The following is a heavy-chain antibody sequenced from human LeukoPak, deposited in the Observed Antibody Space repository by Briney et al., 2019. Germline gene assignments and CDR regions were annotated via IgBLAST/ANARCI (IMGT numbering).Heavy chain of an antibody. Sequence: SLRLSCVASGFSFDDYAMHWVRQVPGKGLEWVSGISWNSGSIDYADSVKGRFTISRDNAQNSLYLQMNSLRAEDTALYYCAKDRISQIIGDNWFDPWGQGTLVTVSS. J-gene: IGHJ5*02. CDR3: AKDRISQIIGDNWFDP. V-gene: IGHV3-9*01. CDR1: GFSFDDYA. D-gene: IGHD2-15*01. CDR2: ISWNSGSI.